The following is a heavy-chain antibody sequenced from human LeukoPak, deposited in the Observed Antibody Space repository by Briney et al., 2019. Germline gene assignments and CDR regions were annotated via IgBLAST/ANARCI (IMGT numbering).Heavy chain of an antibody. Sequence: PSETLSLTCAVYGGSFSGYYWSWIRQPPGKGLEWIGEINHSGSTNYNPSLKSRVTISLDTSKNLFSLKLGSLTAADTAVYYCARERSGYNWFDPWGPGTLVTVSS. D-gene: IGHD6-25*01. CDR3: ARERSGYNWFDP. CDR2: INHSGST. CDR1: GGSFSGYY. V-gene: IGHV4-34*01. J-gene: IGHJ5*02.